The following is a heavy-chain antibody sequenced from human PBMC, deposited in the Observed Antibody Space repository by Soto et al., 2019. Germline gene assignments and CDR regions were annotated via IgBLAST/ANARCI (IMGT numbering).Heavy chain of an antibody. CDR1: GGSFSGYY. CDR3: ARVAAAGTAEYYFDY. V-gene: IGHV4-34*01. Sequence: SETLSLTCAVYGGSFSGYYWSWIRQPPGKGLEWIGEINHSGSTNYNPSLKSRVTISVDTSKNQFSLKLSSVTAADTAVYYCARVAAAGTAEYYFDYWGQGTLVTVSS. J-gene: IGHJ4*02. CDR2: INHSGST. D-gene: IGHD6-13*01.